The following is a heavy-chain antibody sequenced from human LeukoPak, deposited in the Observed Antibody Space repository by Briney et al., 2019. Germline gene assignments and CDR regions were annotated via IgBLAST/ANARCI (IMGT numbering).Heavy chain of an antibody. CDR3: ARFPYNHDSSGYYYDY. D-gene: IGHD3-22*01. Sequence: SETLSLTCTVSGGSIRSYYWSWIRQPPGKGLEWIGYIYYSGSTYYNPSLKSRVTISVDTSKNQFSLKLSSVTAADTAVYYCARFPYNHDSSGYYYDYWGQGTLVTVSS. CDR2: IYYSGST. V-gene: IGHV4-59*08. J-gene: IGHJ4*02. CDR1: GGSIRSYY.